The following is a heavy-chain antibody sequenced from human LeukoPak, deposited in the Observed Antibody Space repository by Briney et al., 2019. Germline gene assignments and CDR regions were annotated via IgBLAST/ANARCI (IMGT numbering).Heavy chain of an antibody. D-gene: IGHD3-10*01. J-gene: IGHJ5*02. V-gene: IGHV4-59*01. CDR3: ARDSLRGRGWFDP. Sequence: SETLSLTCTVSGGSIRSYYWGWIRQPPGKGLEWIGYIYYSGSANYNPSLKSRVTISVDTSKNQFSLKLSSVTAADTAVYYCARDSLRGRGWFDPWGQGTLVTVSS. CDR2: IYYSGSA. CDR1: GGSIRSYY.